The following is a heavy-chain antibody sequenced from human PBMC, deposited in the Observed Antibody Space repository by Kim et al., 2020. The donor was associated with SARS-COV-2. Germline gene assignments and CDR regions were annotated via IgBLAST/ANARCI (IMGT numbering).Heavy chain of an antibody. CDR3: ARGSGSYYTYFDY. J-gene: IGHJ4*02. V-gene: IGHV3-30*01. Sequence: YAGSGKGRFTISRDNSKNTLYLQMNSLRAEDTAVYYCARGSGSYYTYFDYWGQGTLVTVSS. D-gene: IGHD3-10*01.